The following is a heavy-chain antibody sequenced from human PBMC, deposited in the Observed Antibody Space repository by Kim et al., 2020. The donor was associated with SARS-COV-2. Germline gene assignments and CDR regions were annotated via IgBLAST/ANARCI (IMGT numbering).Heavy chain of an antibody. CDR3: ARDSGFWSGYPDY. Sequence: SETLSLTCTVSGGSVSSGSYYWSWIRQPPGKGLEWIGYIYYSGSTNYNPSLKSRVTISVDTSKNQFSLKLSSVTAADTAVYYCARDSGFWSGYPDYWGQGTLVTVSS. CDR2: IYYSGST. J-gene: IGHJ4*02. V-gene: IGHV4-61*01. CDR1: GGSVSSGSYY. D-gene: IGHD3-3*01.